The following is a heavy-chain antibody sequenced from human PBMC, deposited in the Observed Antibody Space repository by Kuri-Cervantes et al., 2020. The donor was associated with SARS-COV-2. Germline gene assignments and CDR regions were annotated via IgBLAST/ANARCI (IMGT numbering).Heavy chain of an antibody. V-gene: IGHV4-34*01. CDR3: VRKVEMATISH. CDR1: GGSFSGYY. D-gene: IGHD5-24*01. J-gene: IGHJ4*02. CDR2: INHSGST. Sequence: SQTLSLTCAVYGGSFSGYYWSWIRQPPGKGLEWIGEINHSGSTNYNPSHKSRVTISVDTSKNQFSLKLSSVTAADTAVYYCVRKVEMATISHWGQGTLVTVSS.